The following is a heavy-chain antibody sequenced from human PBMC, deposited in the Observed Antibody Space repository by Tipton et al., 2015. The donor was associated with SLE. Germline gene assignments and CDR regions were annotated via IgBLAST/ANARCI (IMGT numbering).Heavy chain of an antibody. CDR3: ARQDSGNYYPFDY. Sequence: TLSLTCTVSGGSISSYYWSWIRQPPGKGLEWIGYIYYSGSTNYNPSLKSRVTISVDTSKNQFSLKLTTVTAADTAVYYCARQDSGNYYPFDYWGRGTLVTVSS. D-gene: IGHD1-26*01. J-gene: IGHJ4*02. V-gene: IGHV4-59*08. CDR2: IYYSGST. CDR1: GGSISSYY.